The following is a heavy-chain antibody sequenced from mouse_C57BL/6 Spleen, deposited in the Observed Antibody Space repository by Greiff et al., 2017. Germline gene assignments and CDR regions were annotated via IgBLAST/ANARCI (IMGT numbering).Heavy chain of an antibody. CDR3: AGAIISYGSSHAMDY. CDR1: GYAFSSSW. D-gene: IGHD1-1*01. V-gene: IGHV1-82*01. CDR2: IYPGDGDT. Sequence: QVQLQQSGPELVKPGASVKISCKASGYAFSSSWMNWVKQRPGKGLEWIGRIYPGDGDTNYNGKFKGKATLTADKSSSTAYMQLSSLTSEDSAVYFCAGAIISYGSSHAMDYWGQGTSVTVSS. J-gene: IGHJ4*01.